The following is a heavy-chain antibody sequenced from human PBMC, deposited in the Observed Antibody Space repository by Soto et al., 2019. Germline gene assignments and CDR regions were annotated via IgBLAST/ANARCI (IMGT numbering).Heavy chain of an antibody. D-gene: IGHD3-10*01. V-gene: IGHV3-74*01. CDR1: GFTFSSYW. CDR2: INTDGSTP. Sequence: EVQLVESGGNLVQPGGSLRLSCAASGFTFSSYWIHWVRQPPGKGLLWVSRINTDGSTPNYADSVKGRFTISRDNAKNTLYLQMNSLRAEDTAVYYCARGASGNYYLDYWGQGALVTISS. CDR3: ARGASGNYYLDY. J-gene: IGHJ4*02.